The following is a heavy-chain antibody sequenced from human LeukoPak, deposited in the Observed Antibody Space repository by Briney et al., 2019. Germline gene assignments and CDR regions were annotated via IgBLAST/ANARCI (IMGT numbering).Heavy chain of an antibody. J-gene: IGHJ4*02. Sequence: ASVKVSCKASGYTFTSYYMHWGRQAPGQGLEWMGIINPSGGSTSYAQKFQGRVTMTRDTSTSTVYMELSSLRSEETAVYYCARVYSGYDSDYWGQGTLVTVSS. V-gene: IGHV1-46*01. CDR3: ARVYSGYDSDY. CDR2: INPSGGST. D-gene: IGHD5-12*01. CDR1: GYTFTSYY.